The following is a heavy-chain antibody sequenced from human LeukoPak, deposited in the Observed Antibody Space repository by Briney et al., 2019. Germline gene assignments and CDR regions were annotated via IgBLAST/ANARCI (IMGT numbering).Heavy chain of an antibody. J-gene: IGHJ5*02. CDR1: GYSFTSYW. V-gene: IGHV5-51*01. D-gene: IGHD5-18*01. CDR2: IYPGDSDT. Sequence: GESLKISSKGSGYSFTSYWIGWVRQMPGKGLEWMGIIYPGDSDTRYSPAFQGQVTISADKSISTAYLQWSSLKASDTAMYYCARLSPGYSYGAHWFDPWGQGTLVTVSS. CDR3: ARLSPGYSYGAHWFDP.